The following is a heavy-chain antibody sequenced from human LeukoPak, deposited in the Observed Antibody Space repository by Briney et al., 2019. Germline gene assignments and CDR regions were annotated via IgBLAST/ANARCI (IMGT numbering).Heavy chain of an antibody. CDR2: ISSSNSYI. CDR1: GFTFSSYS. CDR3: ARAGSSSSYNDWFDP. V-gene: IGHV3-21*01. D-gene: IGHD6-6*01. Sequence: GGSLRLSCAASGFTFSSYSMNWVRQAPGKWLEWVSSISSSNSYIYYADSVKGRFTISRDNAKNSLYLQMNSLRAEDTAVYYCARAGSSSSYNDWFDPWGQGTLVTVSS. J-gene: IGHJ5*02.